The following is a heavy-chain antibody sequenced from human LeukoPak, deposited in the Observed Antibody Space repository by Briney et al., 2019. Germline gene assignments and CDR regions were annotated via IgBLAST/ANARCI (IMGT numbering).Heavy chain of an antibody. Sequence: PGGSLRLSCAASGFTFSTYAMTWVRQAPGKGLEWVSAISGSGGSTYYADSVKGRFTISRDNSKNTLYLQMNSLRAEDTAVYYCAKDSRQCLDYWGQGTLVTVSS. V-gene: IGHV3-23*01. CDR2: ISGSGGST. D-gene: IGHD6-19*01. CDR3: AKDSRQCLDY. CDR1: GFTFSTYA. J-gene: IGHJ4*02.